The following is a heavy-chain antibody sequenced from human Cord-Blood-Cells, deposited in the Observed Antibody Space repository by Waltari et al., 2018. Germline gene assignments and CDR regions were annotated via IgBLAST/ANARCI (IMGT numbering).Heavy chain of an antibody. CDR3: ARQSDYDFWSGYYYYYYGMDV. V-gene: IGHV4-34*01. CDR2: INHSGST. CDR1: GGSFSVSY. J-gene: IGHJ6*02. D-gene: IGHD3-3*01. Sequence: QVQLQQWGAGLLKPSETLSLTCAVYGGSFSVSYWSWIRQPPGKGLEWIGEINHSGSTNYNPSLKSRVTISVDTSKNQFSLKLSSVTAADTAVYYCARQSDYDFWSGYYYYYYGMDVWGQGTTVTVSS.